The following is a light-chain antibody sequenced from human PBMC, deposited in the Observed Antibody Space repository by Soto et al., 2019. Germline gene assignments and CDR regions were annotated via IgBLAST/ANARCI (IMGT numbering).Light chain of an antibody. J-gene: IGKJ1*01. CDR1: QSISSY. V-gene: IGKV1-39*01. Sequence: DIQMTQSPSSLSASVGDRVTITCRASQSISSYLNWYQQKPGKAPKLLISGASSLKSGVPSRLSGSGSGTDFTLTISSLQPEDYALYYCQQSYSTPWTFGQGTKVEI. CDR2: GAS. CDR3: QQSYSTPWT.